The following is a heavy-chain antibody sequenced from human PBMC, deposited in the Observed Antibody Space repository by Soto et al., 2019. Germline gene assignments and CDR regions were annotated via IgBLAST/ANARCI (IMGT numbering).Heavy chain of an antibody. CDR1: GFTFSSYG. V-gene: IGHV3-33*01. D-gene: IGHD3-22*01. J-gene: IGHJ4*02. CDR2: MWSGGGNK. Sequence: QVQLVESGGVVVQPGRSLRLSCAASGFTFSSYGMHWVRQAPGKGLEWVAVMWSGGGNKHYADSVKGRFTISRDNSKNTLYLQTNSLRAEDTAVYYCARDPPDDSSGYFSLDYWGQGTLVTVSS. CDR3: ARDPPDDSSGYFSLDY.